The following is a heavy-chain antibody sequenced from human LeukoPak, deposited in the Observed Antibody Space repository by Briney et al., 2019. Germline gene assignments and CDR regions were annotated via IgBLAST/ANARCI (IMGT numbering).Heavy chain of an antibody. CDR2: IYYSGTT. V-gene: IGHV4-39*01. CDR1: GGSISSSSYY. D-gene: IGHD1-26*01. J-gene: IGHJ4*02. Sequence: SETLSLTCTVSGGSISSSSYYWGWIRQPPGKGLEWIGSIYYSGTTYYNPSLKSRVTISVDTSKSQFSLKLSSVTAADTAIYYCARPTVGATRGLDYWGQGILVTVSS. CDR3: ARPTVGATRGLDY.